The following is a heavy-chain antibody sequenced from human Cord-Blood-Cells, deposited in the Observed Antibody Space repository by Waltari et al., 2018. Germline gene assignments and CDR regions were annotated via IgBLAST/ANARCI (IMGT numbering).Heavy chain of an antibody. D-gene: IGHD6-6*01. CDR1: GGSFSGYY. Sequence: QVQLQQWGAGLLKPSETLSLTCAVYGGSFSGYYWSWIRQPPGKGLEWIGEINHSESTNSNPSLKSRVTISVDTSKNQFSLKLSSVTAADTAVYYCASLAARGDYWGQGTLVTVSS. V-gene: IGHV4-34*01. CDR2: INHSEST. J-gene: IGHJ4*02. CDR3: ASLAARGDY.